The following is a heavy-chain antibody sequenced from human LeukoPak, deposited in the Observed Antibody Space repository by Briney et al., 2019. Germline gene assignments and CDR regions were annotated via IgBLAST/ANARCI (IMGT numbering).Heavy chain of an antibody. V-gene: IGHV3-74*01. Sequence: GGSLRLSCAASGFTFSTNWMHWVRQAPGKGLGWVSRINSGGSTTTYADSVKGRITISRDNAKNTLYLQMSSLRAEDTAVYYCAKDPPDDYYDSSGPFDYWGQGTLVTVSS. J-gene: IGHJ4*02. CDR3: AKDPPDDYYDSSGPFDY. CDR2: INSGGSTT. D-gene: IGHD3-22*01. CDR1: GFTFSTNW.